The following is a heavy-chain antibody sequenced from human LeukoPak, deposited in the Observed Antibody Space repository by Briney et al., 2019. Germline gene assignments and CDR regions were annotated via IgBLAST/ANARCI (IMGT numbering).Heavy chain of an antibody. Sequence: GGSLRLSCAASGFTFSSYAMSWVRQAPEKGLEWVATISGSGGGTYYADSVRGRFTISRDDSENTLYLQMNSLRAEDTAVYYCARDKLGYCSGGSCYSEGYFDYWGQGTLVTVSS. CDR1: GFTFSSYA. J-gene: IGHJ4*02. CDR3: ARDKLGYCSGGSCYSEGYFDY. CDR2: ISGSGGGT. V-gene: IGHV3-23*01. D-gene: IGHD2-15*01.